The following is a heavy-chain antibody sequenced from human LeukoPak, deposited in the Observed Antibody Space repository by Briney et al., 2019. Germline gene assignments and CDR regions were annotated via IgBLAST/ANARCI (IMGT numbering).Heavy chain of an antibody. CDR2: MTGSGGNT. CDR3: AKWGDYDILTGYYDSDY. D-gene: IGHD3-9*01. CDR1: GFTFSNYA. Sequence: GGSLRLSCAASGFTFSNYAMSGVRQAPGKGLEWGSAMTGSGGNTYYADSVKGRFTISRDNSKNTLYLQMNSLRDEDTAVYYCAKWGDYDILTGYYDSDYWGHGTLVTVSS. V-gene: IGHV3-23*01. J-gene: IGHJ4*01.